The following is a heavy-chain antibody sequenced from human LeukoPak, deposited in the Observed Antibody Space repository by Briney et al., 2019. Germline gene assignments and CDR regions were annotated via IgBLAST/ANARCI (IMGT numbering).Heavy chain of an antibody. Sequence: SVKVSCKASGGTFSSYAISWVRQAPGQGLEWMGEIIPIFGTANYAQKLQGRVAITADESTSTAYMELSSLRSEDTAVYYCAREYSGYDRGIDYWGQGTLVTVSS. CDR3: AREYSGYDRGIDY. CDR1: GGTFSSYA. CDR2: IIPIFGTA. D-gene: IGHD5-12*01. V-gene: IGHV1-69*01. J-gene: IGHJ4*02.